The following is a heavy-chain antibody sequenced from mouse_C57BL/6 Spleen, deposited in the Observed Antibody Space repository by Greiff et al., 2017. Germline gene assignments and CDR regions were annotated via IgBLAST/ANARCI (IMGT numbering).Heavy chain of an antibody. J-gene: IGHJ4*01. CDR1: GYAFSSSW. V-gene: IGHV1-82*01. D-gene: IGHD2-4*01. CDR2: IYPGDGDT. Sequence: QVQLKESGPELVKPGASVKISCKASGYAFSSSWMNWVKQRPGKGLEWIGRIYPGDGDTNYNGKFKGKATLTADKSSSTAYMQLSSLTSEDSAVYFCARSGMITTLMDYWGQGTSVTVSS. CDR3: ARSGMITTLMDY.